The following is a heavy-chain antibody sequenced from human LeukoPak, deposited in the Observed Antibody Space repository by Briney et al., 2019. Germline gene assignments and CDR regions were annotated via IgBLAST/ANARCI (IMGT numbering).Heavy chain of an antibody. Sequence: PGGSLRLSRAASGFTLSSYGMHWVRQAPGKGLEWVAFIRDDGSNKYYADSVKGRFTISTDNSKNTLYLQMNSRRAEDTAVYYCAAMTTVTNTLDYWGQGTLVTVSS. J-gene: IGHJ4*02. CDR2: IRDDGSNK. CDR1: GFTLSSYG. D-gene: IGHD4-11*01. CDR3: AAMTTVTNTLDY. V-gene: IGHV3-30*02.